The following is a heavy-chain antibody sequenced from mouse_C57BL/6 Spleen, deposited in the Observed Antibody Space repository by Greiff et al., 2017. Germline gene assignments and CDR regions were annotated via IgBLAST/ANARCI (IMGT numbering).Heavy chain of an antibody. CDR2: IDPSDSYT. D-gene: IGHD2-4*01. Sequence: QVQLQQSGAELVKPGASVKLSCKASGYTFTSYWMQWVKQRPGQGLEWIGEIDPSDSYTNYNQQFKGKATLTVDTSSSPSYMQLSSLTSKATAVYDCAGKNDFFDYWGEGTTRTVSS. V-gene: IGHV1-50*01. CDR1: GYTFTSYW. J-gene: IGHJ2*01. CDR3: AGKNDFFDY.